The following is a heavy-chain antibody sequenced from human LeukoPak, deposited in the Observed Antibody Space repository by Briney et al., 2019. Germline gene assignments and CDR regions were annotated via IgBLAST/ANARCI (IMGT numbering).Heavy chain of an antibody. Sequence: ASVKVSCKASGYTFTGYYMHWVRQAPGQGLEWMGWINPNSGGTNYAQKFQGRVTMTRDTSISTAYMELSSLRSEDTAVYYCARGLWSGYDSSGYWADYWGQGTLVTVSS. J-gene: IGHJ4*02. CDR3: ARGLWSGYDSSGYWADY. V-gene: IGHV1-2*02. CDR1: GYTFTGYY. D-gene: IGHD3-22*01. CDR2: INPNSGGT.